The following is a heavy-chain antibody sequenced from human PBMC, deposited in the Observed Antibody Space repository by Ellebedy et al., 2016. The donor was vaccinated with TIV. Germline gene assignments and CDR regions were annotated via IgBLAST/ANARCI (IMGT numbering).Heavy chain of an antibody. CDR1: GFTLTTYA. D-gene: IGHD3-10*01. V-gene: IGHV1-3*01. J-gene: IGHJ4*02. Sequence: ASVKVSCXASGFTLTTYAMHWVRQAPGQRREWMGWINAGNGNTKYSQKFQGRVTVTRDTSASTAYMELSSLRSEATAVYYCARASGDYWGQGTLFTVSS. CDR2: INAGNGNT. CDR3: ARASGDY.